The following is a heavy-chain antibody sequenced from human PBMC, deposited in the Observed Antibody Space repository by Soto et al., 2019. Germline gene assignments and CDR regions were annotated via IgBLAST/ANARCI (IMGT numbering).Heavy chain of an antibody. CDR2: ISGSGGSK. V-gene: IGHV3-23*01. CDR3: AVLNWTGRDFLDY. D-gene: IGHD1-1*01. CDR1: GFTFSTYA. J-gene: IGHJ4*02. Sequence: EVQLLESGGALVQPGGSLRLSCAGSGFTFSTYAMTWVRQAPGKGLEWVSAISGSGGSKFYADSVKGRFTVSRNNSKNILGVQMNSLRAEDPAVYYCAVLNWTGRDFLDYWGQGTLVTVSS.